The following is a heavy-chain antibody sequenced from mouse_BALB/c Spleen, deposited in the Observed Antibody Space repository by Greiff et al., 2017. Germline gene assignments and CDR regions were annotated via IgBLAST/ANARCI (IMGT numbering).Heavy chain of an antibody. V-gene: IGHV1-14*01. CDR3: ARRITTVVGAFDV. CDR1: GYTFTSYV. J-gene: IGHJ1*01. CDR2: INPYNDGT. D-gene: IGHD1-1*01. Sequence: VQLQQSGPELVKPGASVKMSCKASGYTFTSYVMHWVKQKPGQGLEWIGYINPYNDGTKYNEKFKGKATLTSDKSSSTAYMELSSLTSEDSAVYYCARRITTVVGAFDVWGAGTTVTVSS.